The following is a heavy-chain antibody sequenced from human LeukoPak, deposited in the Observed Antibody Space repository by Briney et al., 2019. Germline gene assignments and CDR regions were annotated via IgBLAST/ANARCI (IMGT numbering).Heavy chain of an antibody. V-gene: IGHV5-51*01. CDR1: GYSFPNYW. Sequence: GESLKISCKGSGYSFPNYWFGWVRQMPGKGLEWMGSIYPGGSDTTYKPSFQGRVTISADKSTSPAYLQWSSLKASDTAMYYCARSRAEKVPVWGSYRHHDAFDIWGQRARGSVSS. CDR3: ARSRAEKVPVWGSYRHHDAFDI. CDR2: IYPGGSDT. D-gene: IGHD3-16*02. J-gene: IGHJ3*02.